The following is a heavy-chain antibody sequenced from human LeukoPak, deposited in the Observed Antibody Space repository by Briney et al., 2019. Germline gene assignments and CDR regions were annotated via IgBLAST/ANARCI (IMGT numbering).Heavy chain of an antibody. CDR2: MNPNSGNT. CDR1: GYTLTSYD. V-gene: IGHV1-8*01. Sequence: GASVKVSCKASGYTLTSYDINWVRQATGQGLEWMGWMNPNSGNTGYAQKFQGRVTMTRNTSINTAYMELSSLRSDDTAVYYCARVASRGDKFDPWGQGTLVTVSS. CDR3: ARVASRGDKFDP. D-gene: IGHD4-23*01. J-gene: IGHJ5*02.